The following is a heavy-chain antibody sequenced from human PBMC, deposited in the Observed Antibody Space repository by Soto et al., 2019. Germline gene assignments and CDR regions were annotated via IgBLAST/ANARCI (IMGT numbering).Heavy chain of an antibody. V-gene: IGHV1-69*13. CDR2: IIPIFGTA. CDR1: GGTFSSYA. D-gene: IGHD4-17*01. Sequence: ASVKVSCKASGGTFSSYAISWVRQAPGQGLEWMGGIIPIFGTANYAQKFQGRVTITADESTSTAYMELSSLRSEDTAVYYCATSLDNDYGVSGPPDYWGQGTLVTVSS. J-gene: IGHJ4*02. CDR3: ATSLDNDYGVSGPPDY.